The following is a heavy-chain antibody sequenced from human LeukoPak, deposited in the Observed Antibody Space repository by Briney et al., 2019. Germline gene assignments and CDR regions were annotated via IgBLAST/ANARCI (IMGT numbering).Heavy chain of an antibody. D-gene: IGHD6-6*01. CDR2: MNPNSGNT. V-gene: IGHV1-8*03. J-gene: IGHJ6*03. CDR3: ASTYRGVAARNYMDV. Sequence: ASVKVSCKASGYTFTSYDINWVRQATGQGLEWMGWMNPNSGNTGYAQKFQGRVTITRNTSISTAYMELSSLRSEDTAVYYCASTYRGVAARNYMDVWGKGTTVTVSS. CDR1: GYTFTSYD.